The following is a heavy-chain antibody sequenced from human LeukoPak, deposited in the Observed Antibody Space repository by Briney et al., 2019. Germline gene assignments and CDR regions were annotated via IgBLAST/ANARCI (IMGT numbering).Heavy chain of an antibody. CDR1: GFTFSSYS. D-gene: IGHD5-12*01. V-gene: IGHV3-21*01. CDR2: ISSSSSYI. J-gene: IGHJ4*02. Sequence: GGSLRLSCAASGFTFSSYSMNWVRQAPGKGLEWVSSISSSSSYIYYADSVKGRFTISRDNAKNSLYLQMNSLRAEDMAVYYCARESLSGYDITFDYWGQGTLVTVSS. CDR3: ARESLSGYDITFDY.